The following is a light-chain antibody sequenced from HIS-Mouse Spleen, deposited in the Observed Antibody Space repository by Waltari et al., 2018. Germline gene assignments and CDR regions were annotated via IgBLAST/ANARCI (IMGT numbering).Light chain of an antibody. V-gene: IGKV1-39*01. J-gene: IGKJ1*01. CDR3: QQGYSTPRT. Sequence: DIQMTQSPSSLSASVGDRVTITCRASQSISSYLTWYQQKPGKAPKLLIYAASSLQSGGPSRVSRRGTWTDFTFTNQRLQPGGFATFYRQQGYSTPRTFGQGTQVEIK. CDR1: QSISSY. CDR2: AAS.